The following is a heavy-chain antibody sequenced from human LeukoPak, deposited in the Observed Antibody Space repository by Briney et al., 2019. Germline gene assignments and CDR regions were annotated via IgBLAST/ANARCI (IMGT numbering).Heavy chain of an antibody. V-gene: IGHV3-23*01. D-gene: IGHD3-10*01. CDR3: AKYTSGTSYRGLDQ. Sequence: GGSLRLSCGASGLTVSSYGMSRVRQAPGKGLEWGSTIIGSAVNTYYADSVKGRFTISRDDSKNTVYLQMNSLRAEDTAVYSCAKYTSGTSYRGLDQWGQGTLVTVSS. CDR1: GLTVSSYG. J-gene: IGHJ4*02. CDR2: IIGSAVNT.